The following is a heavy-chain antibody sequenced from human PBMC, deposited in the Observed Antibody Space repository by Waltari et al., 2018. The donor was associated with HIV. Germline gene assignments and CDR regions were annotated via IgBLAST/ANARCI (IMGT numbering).Heavy chain of an antibody. D-gene: IGHD3-10*01. CDR2: INHSGST. J-gene: IGHJ3*02. CDR3: ATGLSGSGSYYNEAFDI. CDR1: GGSFSGHY. Sequence: QVQLQQWGAGLLKPSETLSLTCAVYGGSFSGHYWSWIRQPPGKGLEWIGEINHSGSTNYNPSLRSRVTISVDTSKNQFSLKLSSVTAADTAVYYCATGLSGSGSYYNEAFDIWGQGTMVTVSS. V-gene: IGHV4-34*01.